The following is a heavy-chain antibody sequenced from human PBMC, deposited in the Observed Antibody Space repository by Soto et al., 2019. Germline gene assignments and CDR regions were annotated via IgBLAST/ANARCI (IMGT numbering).Heavy chain of an antibody. CDR2: ISVSVSST. CDR1: GFTFSSYA. V-gene: IGHV3-23*01. Sequence: EVQLLESGGGLVQPGGSLRLSCAASGFTFSSYAMNWVRQAPGKGLEWVSAISVSVSSTYYADSVKGRFTISRDNSNNTLYLQMNSLRAEDTAIYYCAKVLRYCXXXXXPPPVYWXQGTLVTVSS. D-gene: IGHD2-15*01. CDR3: AKVLRYCXXXXXPPPVY. J-gene: IGHJ4*02.